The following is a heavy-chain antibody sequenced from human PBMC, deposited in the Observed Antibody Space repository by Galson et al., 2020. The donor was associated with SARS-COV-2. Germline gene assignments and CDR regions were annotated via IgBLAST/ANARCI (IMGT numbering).Heavy chain of an antibody. CDR1: GFTFSSYW. V-gene: IGHV3-30*01. J-gene: IGHJ6*03. CDR2: ISYDGSNK. Sequence: GESLKISCAASGFTFSSYWMHWVRQAPGKGLEWVAVISYDGSNKYYADSVKGRFTISRDNSKNTLYLQMNSLRAEDTAVYYCARDGAYYDILTGYYSPVDYYYYYYMDVWGKGTTVTVSS. D-gene: IGHD3-9*01. CDR3: ARDGAYYDILTGYYSPVDYYYYYYMDV.